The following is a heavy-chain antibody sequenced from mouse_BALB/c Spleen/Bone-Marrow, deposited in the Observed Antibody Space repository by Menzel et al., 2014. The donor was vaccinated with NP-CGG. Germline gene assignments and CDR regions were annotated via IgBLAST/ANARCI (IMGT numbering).Heavy chain of an antibody. CDR3: ARPLYYYGSSPFYAMDY. J-gene: IGHJ4*01. Sequence: EVNVVESGGGLVKPGGSPKLSCAASGFAFSSYDMSWVRQTPEKRLEWVAYISSGGGSTYYPDTVKGRFTISRDNAKNTLYLQMSSLKSEDTAMYYCARPLYYYGSSPFYAMDYWGQGTSVTVSS. CDR1: GFAFSSYD. V-gene: IGHV5-12-1*01. CDR2: ISSGGGST. D-gene: IGHD1-1*01.